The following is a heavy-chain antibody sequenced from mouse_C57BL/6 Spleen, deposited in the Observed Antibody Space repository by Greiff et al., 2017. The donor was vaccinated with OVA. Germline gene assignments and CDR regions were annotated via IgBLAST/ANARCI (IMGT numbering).Heavy chain of an antibody. CDR1: GYTFTDYN. V-gene: IGHV1-18*01. CDR2: INPNNGGT. J-gene: IGHJ1*03. Sequence: VQLQQSGPELVKPGASVKIPCKASGYTFTDYNMDWVKQSHGKSLEWIGDINPNNGGTIYNQKFKGKATLTVDKSSSTAYMELRSLTSEDTAVYYCARMRYGNHFDVWGTGTTVTVSS. D-gene: IGHD2-10*02. CDR3: ARMRYGNHFDV.